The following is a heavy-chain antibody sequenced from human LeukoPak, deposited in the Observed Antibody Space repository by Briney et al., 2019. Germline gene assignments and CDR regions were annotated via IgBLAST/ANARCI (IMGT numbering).Heavy chain of an antibody. CDR3: ARAVYYYDSSGYYRFYFDY. CDR1: GITVSSNY. CDR2: IYSGGST. D-gene: IGHD3-22*01. V-gene: IGHV3-66*01. Sequence: GRSRSISWAASGITVSSNYMSWVRQAPGKGLGWVSVIYSGGSTYYADSVKGRFTISRDNSKNTLYLQMNSLRAEDTAVYYCARAVYYYDSSGYYRFYFDYWGQGTLVTVSS. J-gene: IGHJ4*02.